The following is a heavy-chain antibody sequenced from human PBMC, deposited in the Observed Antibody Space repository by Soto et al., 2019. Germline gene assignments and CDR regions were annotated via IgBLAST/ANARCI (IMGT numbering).Heavy chain of an antibody. CDR2: ISSSSSYI. V-gene: IGHV3-21*01. D-gene: IGHD3-10*01. CDR3: ARDRGLLWFGERRDYYGMDV. Sequence: GGSLRLSCAASGFTFSSYSMNWVRQAPGKGLEWVSSISSSSSYIYYADSVKGRFTISRDKAKNSLYLQMNSLRAEDTAVYYCARDRGLLWFGERRDYYGMDVWGQGTTVTVSS. CDR1: GFTFSSYS. J-gene: IGHJ6*02.